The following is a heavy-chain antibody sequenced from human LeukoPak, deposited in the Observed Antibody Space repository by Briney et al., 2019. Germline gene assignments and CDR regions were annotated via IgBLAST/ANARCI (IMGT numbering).Heavy chain of an antibody. V-gene: IGHV4-61*01. Sequence: KPSETLSLTCTASGGSVSSGLMNWSWIRQPPGKGLEWIGDISCSGSATYNPSLRSRVTISVDTSTNQFSLTLGSVTAADTAVYYCATEKECSGGTCYSYGRFHPWGQGTQVIVSS. CDR3: ATEKECSGGTCYSYGRFHP. J-gene: IGHJ5*02. CDR1: GGSVSSGLMN. D-gene: IGHD2-15*01. CDR2: ISCSGSA.